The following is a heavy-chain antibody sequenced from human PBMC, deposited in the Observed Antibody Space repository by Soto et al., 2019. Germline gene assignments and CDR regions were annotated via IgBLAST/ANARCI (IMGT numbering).Heavy chain of an antibody. CDR2: MSGSGGST. CDR1: GFTFSSYA. J-gene: IGHJ3*02. Sequence: EVQLLESGGGLVQPGGSLRLSCAASGFTFSSYAMTWVRQAPGKGLEWVSAMSGSGGSTYYAVSVKGRFTISRDNSKNTLHLQMNSLKVEDTAVYYCAKDGTFISGWTTGVFDIWGQGTMVTVSS. V-gene: IGHV3-23*01. D-gene: IGHD6-19*01. CDR3: AKDGTFISGWTTGVFDI.